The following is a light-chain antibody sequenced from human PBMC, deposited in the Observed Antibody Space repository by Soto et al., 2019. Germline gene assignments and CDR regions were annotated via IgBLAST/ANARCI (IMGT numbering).Light chain of an antibody. CDR1: QGIRND. CDR3: QQDYHYPWT. Sequence: AIQMTQSPSSLSASVGDRVTITCRASQGIRNDLGWYQQKPGNAPKLLIYAASTLQGGVPSRFSGSGSGTDFTLTITSLQPEDFATYYDQQDYHYPWTFGQGTKVEVK. J-gene: IGKJ1*01. V-gene: IGKV1-6*01. CDR2: AAS.